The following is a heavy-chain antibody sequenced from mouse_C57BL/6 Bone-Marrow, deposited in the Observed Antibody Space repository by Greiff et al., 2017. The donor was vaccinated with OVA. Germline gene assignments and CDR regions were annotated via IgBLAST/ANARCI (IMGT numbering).Heavy chain of an antibody. Sequence: QVQLKESGAELVRPGASVKLSCKASGYTFTDYYINWVKQRPGQGLEWIARIYPGSGNTYYNEKFKGKATLTAEKSSSTAYMQLSSLTSEDSAVYFCARRTGTKGYFDYWGQGTTLTVSS. CDR2: IYPGSGNT. J-gene: IGHJ2*01. V-gene: IGHV1-76*01. CDR3: ARRTGTKGYFDY. D-gene: IGHD4-1*01. CDR1: GYTFTDYY.